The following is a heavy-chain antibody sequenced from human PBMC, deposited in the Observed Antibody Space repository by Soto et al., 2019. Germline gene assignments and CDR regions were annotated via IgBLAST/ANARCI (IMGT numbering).Heavy chain of an antibody. CDR3: AKGGHGHTYGYPHKY. Sequence: EVQLLESGGGLIKPGGSLRLSCTVSGLPFSSHVMSWVRQAPGKGLEWVSGISPTGENTHYADSVRGRFTISRDNSNNTLYVEMKGLRVDDTAIYYCAKGGHGHTYGYPHKYWGQGTLVTVSS. CDR2: ISPTGENT. J-gene: IGHJ4*02. D-gene: IGHD5-18*01. CDR1: GLPFSSHV. V-gene: IGHV3-23*01.